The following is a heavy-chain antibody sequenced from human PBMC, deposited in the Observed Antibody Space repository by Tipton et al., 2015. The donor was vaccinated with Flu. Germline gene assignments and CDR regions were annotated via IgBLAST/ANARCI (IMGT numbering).Heavy chain of an antibody. CDR1: GDSISRYY. Sequence: TLSLTCTVSGDSISRYYWSWIRQPAGKGLEWIGRIYTSGSTNYNPSLKSRVTISVDTSKNQFSLKLSSVTAADTAVYYCARGRGYSYGYYPSWGQGTLVTVSS. V-gene: IGHV4-4*07. D-gene: IGHD5-18*01. CDR2: IYTSGST. CDR3: ARGRGYSYGYYPS. J-gene: IGHJ4*02.